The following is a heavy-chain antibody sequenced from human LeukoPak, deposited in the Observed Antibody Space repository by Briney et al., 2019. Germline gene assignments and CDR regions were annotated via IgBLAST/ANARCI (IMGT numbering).Heavy chain of an antibody. V-gene: IGHV3-23*01. CDR3: AKGLGATKIGYYFDY. J-gene: IGHJ4*02. D-gene: IGHD1-26*01. CDR1: GFTFSSYA. CDR2: ISGSGGST. Sequence: GSLRLSCAASGFTFSSYAMSWVRQAPGKGLEWVSAISGSGGSTYYADSVKGRFTISRDNSKNTLYLQMNSLRAEDTAVYYCAKGLGATKIGYYFDYWGQGTLVTVSS.